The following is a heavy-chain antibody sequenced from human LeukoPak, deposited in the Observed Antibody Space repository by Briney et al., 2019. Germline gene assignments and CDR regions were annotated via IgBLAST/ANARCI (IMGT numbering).Heavy chain of an antibody. V-gene: IGHV1-18*01. J-gene: IGHJ4*02. CDR2: ISAYNGNT. D-gene: IGHD4-23*01. Sequence: ASVKVSCKASGYTFTSYGISWVRQAPGQGLEWMGWISAYNGNTNYAQKLQGRVTITADESTSTAYMELSSLRSEDTAVYYCARAPPYQEAYGGTLGGYFDYWGQGTLVTVSS. CDR1: GYTFTSYG. CDR3: ARAPPYQEAYGGTLGGYFDY.